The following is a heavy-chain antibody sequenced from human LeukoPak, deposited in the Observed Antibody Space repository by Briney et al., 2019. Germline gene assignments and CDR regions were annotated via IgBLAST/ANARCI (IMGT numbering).Heavy chain of an antibody. D-gene: IGHD4-17*01. CDR3: ARQLDYGDAFDT. V-gene: IGHV4-59*08. CDR2: IYYSGST. Sequence: SETLSLTCTVSGGSISSYYWSWIRQPPGKGLEWIGYIYYSGSTNYNPSLKSRVTISVDTSKNQFSLKLSSVTAADTAVYYCARQLDYGDAFDTWGQGTMVTVSS. J-gene: IGHJ3*02. CDR1: GGSISSYY.